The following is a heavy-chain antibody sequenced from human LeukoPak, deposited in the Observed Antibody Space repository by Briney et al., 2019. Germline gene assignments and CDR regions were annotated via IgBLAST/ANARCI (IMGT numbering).Heavy chain of an antibody. V-gene: IGHV3-23*01. CDR2: ISGGGAT. D-gene: IGHD6-6*01. CDR3: ARVGKAARSEWFDP. J-gene: IGHJ5*02. Sequence: GGSLRLSCAPSGFTFSIYAMTWVRQAPGKGLEWVSAISGGGATYYADSVKGRFTISRDNSKNTLYLQMNSLRADDTAVYYCARVGKAARSEWFDPWGQGTPVTVSS. CDR1: GFTFSIYA.